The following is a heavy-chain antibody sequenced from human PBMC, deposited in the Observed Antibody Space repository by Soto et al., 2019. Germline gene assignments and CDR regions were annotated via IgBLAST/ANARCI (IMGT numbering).Heavy chain of an antibody. Sequence: PGGSLRLSCAASGFTFSNAWMSWVRQAPGKGLEWVGRIKSKTDGGTTDYAAPVKGRFTISRDDSKNTLYLQMNSLKTEDTAVYYCTKVGAARLYYYYGMDVWGQGTTVTVYS. CDR2: IKSKTDGGTT. V-gene: IGHV3-15*01. D-gene: IGHD6-6*01. J-gene: IGHJ6*02. CDR1: GFTFSNAW. CDR3: TKVGAARLYYYYGMDV.